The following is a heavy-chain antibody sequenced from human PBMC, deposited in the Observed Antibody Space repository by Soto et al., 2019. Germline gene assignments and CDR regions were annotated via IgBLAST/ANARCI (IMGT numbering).Heavy chain of an antibody. V-gene: IGHV1-69*02. CDR2: IIPILGIA. CDR3: ESGVVPAAICAYYYYGLDV. D-gene: IGHD2-2*01. CDR1: GGTFSSYT. Sequence: QVQLVQSGAEVKKPGCSVKVSCKASGGTFSSYTISWVRQAPRQGLEWMGRIIPILGIANYAQKFQGRVTITAHKPRTTAYRELSSLRAEDTVVYYCESGVVPAAICAYYYYGLDVWGQETTVTVS. J-gene: IGHJ6*02.